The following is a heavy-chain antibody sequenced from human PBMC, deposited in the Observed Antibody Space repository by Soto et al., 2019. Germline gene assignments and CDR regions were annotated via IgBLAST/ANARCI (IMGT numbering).Heavy chain of an antibody. CDR1: GYTFTAQY. Sequence: QAQLVQSGAEVKKPGASVKVSCQASGYTFTAQYLHWVRQAPGEGLEWMGWINPTTGATRYAQKFQGRVTMTRDTSMSTAYLGGRSRRPDDTAVYYGAKGDSSWVSWFDPLRQGTLVTVS. D-gene: IGHD6-19*01. V-gene: IGHV1-2*02. J-gene: IGHJ5*02. CDR3: AKGDSSWVSWFDP. CDR2: INPTTGAT.